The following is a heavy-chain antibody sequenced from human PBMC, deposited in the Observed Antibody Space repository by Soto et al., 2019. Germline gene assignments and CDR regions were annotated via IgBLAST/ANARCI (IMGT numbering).Heavy chain of an antibody. CDR3: FRGGVTSRTFDY. J-gene: IGHJ4*02. V-gene: IGHV5-51*01. D-gene: IGHD3-16*01. Sequence: QSLKISCKASGYTIKNYWIGWVRQMPGQGLEWMGIIFPDDSDTRYSPSFQGHVTISVDKSISTAYVQWSSLKASESAIYYCFRGGVTSRTFDYWGQGTLVTVSS. CDR1: GYTIKNYW. CDR2: IFPDDSDT.